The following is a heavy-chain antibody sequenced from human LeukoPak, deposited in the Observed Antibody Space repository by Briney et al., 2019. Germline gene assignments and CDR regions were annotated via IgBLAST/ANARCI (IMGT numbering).Heavy chain of an antibody. CDR2: IGSSGSTK. Sequence: GGSLRLSCAASGFTFTSYEMNWVRQAPGKGLEWVSYIGSSGSTKTYADSMKGRFTISRDNAKSSLYLQMNSLRAEDTAVYYCARGGIGYSYGYFGYWGQGTLVTVSS. CDR3: ARGGIGYSYGYFGY. J-gene: IGHJ4*02. D-gene: IGHD5-18*01. CDR1: GFTFTSYE. V-gene: IGHV3-48*03.